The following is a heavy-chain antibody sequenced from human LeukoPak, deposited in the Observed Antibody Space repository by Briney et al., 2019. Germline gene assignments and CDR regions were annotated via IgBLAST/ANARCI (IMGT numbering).Heavy chain of an antibody. CDR2: IKSKTDGGTT. V-gene: IGHV3-15*01. J-gene: IGHJ6*03. CDR3: GGYSYGSLYYYYYMDV. Sequence: GGSLRLSCAASGFTFSNAWMSWVRQAPGKGLEWVGRIKSKTDGGTTDYAAPVKGRFTISRDDSKNTLYLQMNSLKTEDTAVYYCGGYSYGSLYYYYYMDVWGKGTTVTVSS. CDR1: GFTFSNAW. D-gene: IGHD5-18*01.